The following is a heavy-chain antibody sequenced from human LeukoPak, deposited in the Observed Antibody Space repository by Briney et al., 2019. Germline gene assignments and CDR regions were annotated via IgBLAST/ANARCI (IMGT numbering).Heavy chain of an antibody. D-gene: IGHD3-10*01. J-gene: IGHJ6*03. CDR1: GYTFTSYG. CDR2: ISAYNGNT. Sequence: GASVKVSCKASGYTFTSYGISWVRQAPGQGLEWMGWISAYNGNTNYAQKFQGRVTMTRNTSISTAYMELSSLRSEDTAVYYCARRLSRGSLVTKRGASQKTYYMDVWGKGTTVTISS. CDR3: ARRLSRGSLVTKRGASQKTYYMDV. V-gene: IGHV1-18*01.